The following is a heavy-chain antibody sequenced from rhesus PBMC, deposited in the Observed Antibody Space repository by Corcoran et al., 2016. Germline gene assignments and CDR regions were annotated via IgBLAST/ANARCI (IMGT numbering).Heavy chain of an antibody. J-gene: IGHJ5-2*02. Sequence: QVQLQESGPGLVTPSAHLSLTCAVSGYSISSGYSWGWIRQPPGKGLNYIGYISGSTGSTYYNPSLKSRVTISRDTSKNQFSLKLSSVTAADTAVYYCARRGGYHNSLDVWGRGVLVTVSS. CDR2: ISGSTGST. D-gene: IGHD1-44*02. CDR3: ARRGGYHNSLDV. V-gene: IGHV4-99*01. CDR1: GYSISSGYS.